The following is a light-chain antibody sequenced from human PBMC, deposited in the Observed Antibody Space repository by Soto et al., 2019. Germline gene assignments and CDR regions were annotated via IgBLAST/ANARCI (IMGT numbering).Light chain of an antibody. CDR1: SSDVGLYDY. Sequence: QSALTRPASVSGSPGQSITISCTGTSSDVGLYDYVSWYQQHPGKAPQLMIYAVSNRPSGVSNRFSASKSGNTASLFISGLQDEEEADYYCSSYKSDSSYVFGSGTKVTV. CDR3: SSYKSDSSYV. J-gene: IGLJ1*01. V-gene: IGLV2-14*01. CDR2: AVS.